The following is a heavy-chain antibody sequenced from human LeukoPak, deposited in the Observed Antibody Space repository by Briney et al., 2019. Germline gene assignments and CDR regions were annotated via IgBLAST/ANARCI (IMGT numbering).Heavy chain of an antibody. CDR2: ISNGGGSA. J-gene: IGHJ4*02. CDR1: GFTFSSYP. D-gene: IGHD1-1*01. Sequence: GGSLRLSCAASGFTFSSYPMSWVRQAPGKGLQWVSAISNGGGSAYYADSVKGRFTISRDNSKNTLYLQMNSLRAEDTAVYYCAKSPTGTTPNFDYWGQGTLVTVSS. CDR3: AKSPTGTTPNFDY. V-gene: IGHV3-23*01.